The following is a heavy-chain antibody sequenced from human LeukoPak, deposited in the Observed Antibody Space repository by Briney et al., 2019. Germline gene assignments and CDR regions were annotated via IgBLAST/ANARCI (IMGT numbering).Heavy chain of an antibody. D-gene: IGHD3-10*01. J-gene: IGHJ3*02. CDR1: GGSISSYY. V-gene: IGHV4-59*01. CDR2: IYYSGST. CDR3: ASTLPLWFGERDAAFDI. Sequence: SETLSLTCTVSGGSISSYYWSWIRQPPGKGLEWIGYIYYSGSTNYNPSLKSRVTISVDTSKNQFSLKLSSVTAADTAVYYCASTLPLWFGERDAAFDIWGQGTMVTVSS.